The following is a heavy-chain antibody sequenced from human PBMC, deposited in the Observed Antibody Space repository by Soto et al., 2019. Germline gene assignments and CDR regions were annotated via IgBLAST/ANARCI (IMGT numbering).Heavy chain of an antibody. CDR2: VSHDGNNE. CDR3: VRDQCRTTRCYQDYFEP. J-gene: IGHJ5*02. CDR1: GFTFSNYG. Sequence: GWSLRLSCKGTGFTFSNYGIHWVRQAPGKGLEWVGSVSHDGNNEFYADSLKGRITISRDNSKNTVSLLISSLRVEDSAVYYCVRDQCRTTRCYQDYFEPWGKGTQVAVSS. D-gene: IGHD2-2*01. V-gene: IGHV3-33*08.